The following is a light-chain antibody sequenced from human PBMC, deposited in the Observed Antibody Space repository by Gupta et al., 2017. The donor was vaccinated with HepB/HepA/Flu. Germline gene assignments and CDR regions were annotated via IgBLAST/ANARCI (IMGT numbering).Light chain of an antibody. J-gene: IGKJ4*01. CDR3: QHYDDSIPLS. V-gene: IGKV3-20*01. Sequence: EIVLTQSPGTLSLSPGERATLSCRASQSFTRGYLAWYQQKPGQAPRLLIYGASSRATGIPDRFSGSESGTDFTLTISRLEPEDFAVYYCQHYDDSIPLSFGGGTKVEMK. CDR2: GAS. CDR1: QSFTRGY.